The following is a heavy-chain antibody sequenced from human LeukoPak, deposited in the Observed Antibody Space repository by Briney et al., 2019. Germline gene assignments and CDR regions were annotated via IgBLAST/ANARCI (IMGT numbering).Heavy chain of an antibody. CDR3: ARGDASSGDH. J-gene: IGHJ4*02. CDR1: GFSFTDFW. Sequence: GGSLRLSCAVSGFSFTDFWMSWVRQAPGRGLEWVANIHPEGNEKYHVESVKGRFTISRDNTKNLLFLQMNGLRVEDTAVYYCARGDASSGDHWGQGTLVTVSS. CDR2: IHPEGNEK. V-gene: IGHV3-7*04.